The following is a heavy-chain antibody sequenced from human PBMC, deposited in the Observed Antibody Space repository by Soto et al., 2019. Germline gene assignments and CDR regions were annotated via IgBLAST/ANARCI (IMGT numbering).Heavy chain of an antibody. CDR2: IYSGDSDT. V-gene: IGHV5-51*01. J-gene: IGHJ4*02. CDR3: ARHSHNTAWYDTFDY. Sequence: EVQLVQSGAEVKKPGESLKISCKGSGYSFTSYWIGWVRQMPGKGLEWMGIIYSGDSDTRYSPSFQGQVTISADKSINTAYLQWSSLKASDTAMYYCARHSHNTAWYDTFDYWGQGTLVTVSS. CDR1: GYSFTSYW. D-gene: IGHD6-19*01.